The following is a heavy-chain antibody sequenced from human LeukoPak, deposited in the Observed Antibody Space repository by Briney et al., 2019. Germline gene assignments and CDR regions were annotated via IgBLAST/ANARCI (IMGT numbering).Heavy chain of an antibody. V-gene: IGHV3-21*01. CDR1: GFTFSSYS. CDR3: ARDDTYYDSSGYYLDY. CDR2: ISSTSSYI. Sequence: GGSLRLSCAASGFTFSSYSMNWVRQAPGKGLGWVSSISSTSSYIYYADSVKGRFTISRDNAKNSLYLQMNSLRAEDTAVYYCARDDTYYDSSGYYLDYWGQGTLVTVSS. J-gene: IGHJ4*02. D-gene: IGHD3-22*01.